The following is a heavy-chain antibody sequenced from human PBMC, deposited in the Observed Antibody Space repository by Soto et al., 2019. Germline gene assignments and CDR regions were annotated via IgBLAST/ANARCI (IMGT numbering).Heavy chain of an antibody. CDR1: GFTFDDYG. CDR2: INWNGGST. CDR3: AREWEETPYYMDV. Sequence: GSLRLSCAASGFTFDDYGMSWVRQAPGKGLEWVSGINWNGGSTGYADSVKGRFTISRDNAKNQFSLKLSSVTAADTAVYYCAREWEETPYYMDVWGKGTTVTVSS. D-gene: IGHD1-26*01. V-gene: IGHV3-20*04. J-gene: IGHJ6*03.